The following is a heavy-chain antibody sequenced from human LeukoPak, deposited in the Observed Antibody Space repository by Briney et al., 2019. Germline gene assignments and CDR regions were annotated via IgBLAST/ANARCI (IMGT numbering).Heavy chain of an antibody. CDR3: AKDLQFVGDNSGSCY. J-gene: IGHJ4*02. D-gene: IGHD1-26*01. CDR2: ISGSGGST. Sequence: GGSLRLSCAASGFTFSSYAMSWVRQAPGKGLEWVSAISGSGGSTYYADSVKGRFTIPRDNSKNTLYLQMNSLRAEDTAVYYCAKDLQFVGDNSGSCYWGQGTLVTVSS. V-gene: IGHV3-23*01. CDR1: GFTFSSYA.